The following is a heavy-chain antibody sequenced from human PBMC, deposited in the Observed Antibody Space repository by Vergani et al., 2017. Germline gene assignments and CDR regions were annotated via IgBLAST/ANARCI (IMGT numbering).Heavy chain of an antibody. CDR1: GFTLNTYA. CDR3: ARDHKASRLDWYFTL. Sequence: QVQLVESGGGVVQPGGSLRLSCVASGFTLNTYAIHWVRQAPGKGLEWTAVISYNGNNKYYADSVKGRFTISRDNSKNTLYLQMNSLRPGETAVYYCARDHKASRLDWYFTLWGRGTLVTV. J-gene: IGHJ2*01. V-gene: IGHV3-30-3*01. D-gene: IGHD6-6*01. CDR2: ISYNGNNK.